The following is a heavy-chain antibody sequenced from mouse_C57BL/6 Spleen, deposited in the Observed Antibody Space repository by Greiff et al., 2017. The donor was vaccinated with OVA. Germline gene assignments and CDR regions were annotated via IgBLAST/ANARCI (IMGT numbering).Heavy chain of an antibody. CDR2: INPYNGDT. Sequence: EVQLQQSGPELVKPGDSVKISCKASGYSFTGYFMNWVMQSHGKSLEWIGRINPYNGDTFYNQQFKGKATLTVDNSSSTAHMELRILTSEDSAVYKCAREGNSNEYFDVWGTGTTVTVSS. CDR3: AREGNSNEYFDV. J-gene: IGHJ1*03. V-gene: IGHV1-20*01. CDR1: GYSFTGYF. D-gene: IGHD2-5*01.